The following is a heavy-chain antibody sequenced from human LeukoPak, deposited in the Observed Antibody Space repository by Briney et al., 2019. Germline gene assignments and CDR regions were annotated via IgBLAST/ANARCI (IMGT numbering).Heavy chain of an antibody. D-gene: IGHD6-19*01. J-gene: IGHJ4*02. CDR2: ISGSGDST. Sequence: GGSLRLSCAASGFTFSSYSMNWVRQAPGKGLEWVSAISGSGDSTYYADSVKGRFTISRDNSKNTLYLQMNSLRAEDTAVYYCARRSGTAVAGAFDYWGQGTLVTVSS. CDR3: ARRSGTAVAGAFDY. CDR1: GFTFSSYS. V-gene: IGHV3-23*01.